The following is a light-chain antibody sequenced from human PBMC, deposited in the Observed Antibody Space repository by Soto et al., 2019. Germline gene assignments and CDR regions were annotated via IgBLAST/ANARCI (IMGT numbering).Light chain of an antibody. CDR3: QQRSNWPPTWT. V-gene: IGKV3-11*01. Sequence: EIVLTQSPATLSLSPGERATLSCRASQSVSSHLAWYQQKPGQAPRLLIYAASNRATGIPARFSGSGSGTDFTLTISSLEPEDFAVYYCQQRSNWPPTWTFGQGTKVEIK. J-gene: IGKJ1*01. CDR2: AAS. CDR1: QSVSSH.